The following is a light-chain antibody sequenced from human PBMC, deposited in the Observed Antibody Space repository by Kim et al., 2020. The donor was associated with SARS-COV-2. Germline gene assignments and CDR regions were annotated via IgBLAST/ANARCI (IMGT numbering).Light chain of an antibody. CDR1: NIGSKN. Sequence: SYELTQPLSVSVALGQTARITCGGNNIGSKNVHWYQQKPGQAPVLVIYRDSNWPSGIPERFSGSNSGNTATLTISRAQAGDEADYYCQVWDSSTHYVFGTGTKVTVL. J-gene: IGLJ1*01. CDR2: RDS. CDR3: QVWDSSTHYV. V-gene: IGLV3-9*01.